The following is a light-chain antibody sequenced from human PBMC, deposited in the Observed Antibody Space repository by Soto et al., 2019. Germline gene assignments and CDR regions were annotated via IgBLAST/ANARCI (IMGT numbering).Light chain of an antibody. CDR3: QQYGYSSWT. CDR1: QSIDSKD. CDR2: AAS. J-gene: IGKJ1*01. V-gene: IGKV3-20*01. Sequence: EIVLTQSPGTLSLSPGERATLSCRASQSIDSKDLAWYQQRLGQAPRILIFAASSRATGVPDRFSGSGSGTDFTLTISRLEPGDFAVYYCQQYGYSSWTFGQGTKVDIK.